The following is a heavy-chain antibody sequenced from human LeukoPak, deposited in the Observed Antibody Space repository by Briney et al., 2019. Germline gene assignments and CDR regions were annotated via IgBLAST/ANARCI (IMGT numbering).Heavy chain of an antibody. D-gene: IGHD2-21*01. Sequence: ASVKVSCKAPGGTFSSYAISWVRQAPGQGLEWMGGIIPIFGTANYAQKFQGRVTITADESTSTAYMELSSLRSEDTAVYYCARAKGQYSSAGFDYWGQGTLVTVSS. V-gene: IGHV1-69*13. CDR3: ARAKGQYSSAGFDY. CDR2: IIPIFGTA. CDR1: GGTFSSYA. J-gene: IGHJ4*02.